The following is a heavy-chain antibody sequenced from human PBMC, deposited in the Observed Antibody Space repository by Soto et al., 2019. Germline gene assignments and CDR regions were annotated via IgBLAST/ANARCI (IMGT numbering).Heavy chain of an antibody. V-gene: IGHV3-21*01. Sequence: EVQLVDSGGGLVKPGGSLRLSCAASGFTFSSYIMNWVRQAPGKGLEWVSSISSSGSYIYYADSVKGRFTISRDNAKNSLYLQMNSLRAEDTAVYYCARDRARNFDYWGQGTLVTVSS. J-gene: IGHJ4*02. CDR2: ISSSGSYI. CDR1: GFTFSSYI. CDR3: ARDRARNFDY.